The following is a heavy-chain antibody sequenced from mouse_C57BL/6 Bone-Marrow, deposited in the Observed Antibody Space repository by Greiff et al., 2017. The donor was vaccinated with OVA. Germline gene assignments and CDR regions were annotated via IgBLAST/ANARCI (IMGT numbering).Heavy chain of an antibody. J-gene: IGHJ1*03. V-gene: IGHV14-2*01. D-gene: IGHD4-1*01. CDR1: GFNIKDYY. CDR2: IDPEDGET. Sequence: EVQLQQSGAELVKPGASVKLSCTASGFNIKDYYMHWVKQRTEQGLEWIGRIDPEDGETKYAPNFQGKATITADTSSNTAYLQLSSLTSDDTAVYYCARDWDRYFDVWGTGTTVTVSS. CDR3: ARDWDRYFDV.